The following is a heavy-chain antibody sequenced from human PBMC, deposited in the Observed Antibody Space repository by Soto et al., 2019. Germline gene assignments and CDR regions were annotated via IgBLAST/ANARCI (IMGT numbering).Heavy chain of an antibody. D-gene: IGHD3-9*01. CDR1: GGSISSYY. CDR2: IYYSGST. J-gene: IGHJ5*02. Sequence: PSETLSLTCTVSGGSISSYYWSWIRQPPGKGLEWIGYIYYSGSTNYNPSLNSRVNISVDTSKNQFSLKLRSVTAADRAEQYCEREGAPPLLRYFDWAPMAGWFDPRGQGTWSPAP. CDR3: EREGAPPLLRYFDWAPMAGWFDP. V-gene: IGHV4-59*01.